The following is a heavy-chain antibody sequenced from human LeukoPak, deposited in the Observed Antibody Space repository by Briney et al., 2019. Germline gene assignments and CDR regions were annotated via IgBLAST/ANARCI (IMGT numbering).Heavy chain of an antibody. CDR2: FSDTGST. J-gene: IGHJ4*01. V-gene: IGHV4-59*01. CDR1: GGSINSYY. CDR3: ARTTTTFDD. Sequence: SETLSLTCTVSGGSINSYYWSWFPQPPGKGLEWIGYFSDTGSTNYNPSLKSRVTISVDTSKNQSYLELTSVTAADTAVYYCARTTTTFDDWGHGTLVTVSS. D-gene: IGHD4-11*01.